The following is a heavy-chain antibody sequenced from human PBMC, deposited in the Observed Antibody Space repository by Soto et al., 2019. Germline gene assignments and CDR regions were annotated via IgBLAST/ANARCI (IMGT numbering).Heavy chain of an antibody. CDR1: GFTFSSYS. D-gene: IGHD2-2*01. J-gene: IGHJ6*02. V-gene: IGHV3-21*01. CDR2: ISSSSSYI. Sequence: GGSLRLSCAASGFTFSSYSMNWVRQAPGKGLEWVSSISSSSSYIYYADSVKGRFTISRDNAKNSLYLQMNSLRAEDTAVYYCAVCCSSTSCYGADVRGQGTTVTVSS. CDR3: AVCCSSTSCYGADV.